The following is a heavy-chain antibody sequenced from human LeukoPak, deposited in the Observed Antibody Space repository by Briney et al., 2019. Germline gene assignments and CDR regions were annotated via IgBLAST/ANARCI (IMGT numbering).Heavy chain of an antibody. CDR3: AHSLLITFGGVIVIRTFDY. CDR1: GFSLSTSGGG. D-gene: IGHD3-16*02. Sequence: SGPTLVKPTQTLTLTCTFSGFSLSTSGGGVGWIRQPPGKALEWLALIYWDDDKRYSPSLKSRLNITKDTSKNQVVLTMTNMDPVDTATYYCAHSLLITFGGVIVIRTFDYWGQGTLVTVSS. J-gene: IGHJ4*02. V-gene: IGHV2-5*02. CDR2: IYWDDDK.